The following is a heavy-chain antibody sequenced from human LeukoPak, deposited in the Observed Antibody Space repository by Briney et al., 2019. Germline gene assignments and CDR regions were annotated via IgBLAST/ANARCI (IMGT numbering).Heavy chain of an antibody. J-gene: IGHJ4*02. CDR2: ISAYNGNT. CDR1: GYTFTSYG. V-gene: IGHV1-18*01. CDR3: ARDLSVYYYDSSGYSPFDY. D-gene: IGHD3-22*01. Sequence: PVASVKASCKASGYTFTSYGISWVRQAPGQGLEWMGWISAYNGNTNYAQKLQGRVTMTTDTSTSTAYMELRSLRSDDTAVYYCARDLSVYYYDSSGYSPFDYWGQGTLVTVSS.